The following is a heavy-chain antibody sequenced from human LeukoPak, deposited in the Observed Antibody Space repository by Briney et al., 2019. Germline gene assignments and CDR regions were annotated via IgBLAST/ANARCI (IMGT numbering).Heavy chain of an antibody. CDR3: ARDRHCANGVCHSPPGMNV. J-gene: IGHJ6*02. CDR2: IWFDGKNE. V-gene: IGHV3-33*01. D-gene: IGHD2-8*01. CDR1: GFTFSSYG. Sequence: PGGSLRLSCAASGFTFSSYGMHWVRQAPGKGLEWVADIWFDGKNEHFADSVKGRFTISRDNSKNTMYLQINSLRAEDTAVYYCARDRHCANGVCHSPPGMNVWGQGTTVIVSS.